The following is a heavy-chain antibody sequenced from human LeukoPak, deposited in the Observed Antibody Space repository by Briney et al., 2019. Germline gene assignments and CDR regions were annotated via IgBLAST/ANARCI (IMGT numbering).Heavy chain of an antibody. D-gene: IGHD3-22*01. J-gene: IGHJ3*02. V-gene: IGHV3-66*01. CDR3: ARENTMIDAFDI. CDR2: IYSGGST. Sequence: VGSLRLSCAASGFTVSSNYMSWVRQAPGKGLEWVSIIYSGGSTYYADSVKGRFTISRDNSKNTLYLQVNSLRAEDTAVYYCARENTMIDAFDIWGQGTMATVSS. CDR1: GFTVSSNY.